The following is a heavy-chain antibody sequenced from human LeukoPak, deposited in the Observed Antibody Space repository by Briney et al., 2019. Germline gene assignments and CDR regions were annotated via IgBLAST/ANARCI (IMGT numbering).Heavy chain of an antibody. V-gene: IGHV3-7*01. J-gene: IGHJ4*02. CDR2: IKQDGSEK. CDR3: ARVRGGRYSGSYYGY. Sequence: GGSLRLSCAASGFTFSSYWMSWVRQAPGKGLEWVANIKQDGSEKYYVDSVKGRFTISRDNAKNSLYLQMNSLRAEDTAVYYCARVRGGRYSGSYYGYWGQGTLVTVSS. CDR1: GFTFSSYW. D-gene: IGHD1-26*01.